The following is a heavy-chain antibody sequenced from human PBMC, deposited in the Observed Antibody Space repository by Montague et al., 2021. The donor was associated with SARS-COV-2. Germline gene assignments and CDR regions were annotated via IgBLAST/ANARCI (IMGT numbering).Heavy chain of an antibody. CDR3: AREVVGVKTNWFDT. CDR1: GGSFSGYY. CDR2: INHSGST. Sequence: SETLSLTCAVYGGSFSGYYWSWIRQPPGKGLEWIGEINHSGSTNYNPSLKSRVPISVDTSKNQFSLKLSSVTAADTAVHYCAREVVGVKTNWFDTWGQGTLVTVSS. V-gene: IGHV4-34*01. J-gene: IGHJ5*02. D-gene: IGHD3-10*01.